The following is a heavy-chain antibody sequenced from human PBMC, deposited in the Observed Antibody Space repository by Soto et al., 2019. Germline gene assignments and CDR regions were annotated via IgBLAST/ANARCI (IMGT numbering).Heavy chain of an antibody. CDR1: GFTFSDYY. Sequence: QVQLVESGGDLVKPGGSLRLSCAASGFTFSDYYMTWVRQSPGRGLEWIAYITSSGSPIYYADSVKGRFTVSRDNAKTSLYLQMSSLRADDTAVYYCARWACTNGACPFDRWGQGTLVTVSS. J-gene: IGHJ4*02. CDR2: ITSSGSPI. D-gene: IGHD2-8*01. V-gene: IGHV3-11*01. CDR3: ARWACTNGACPFDR.